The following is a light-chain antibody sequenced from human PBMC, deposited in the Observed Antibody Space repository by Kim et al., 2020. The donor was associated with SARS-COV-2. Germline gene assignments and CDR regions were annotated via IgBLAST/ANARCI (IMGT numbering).Light chain of an antibody. CDR1: QGISNY. Sequence: DIQMTQSPSSLSASVGDRVTITCRASQGISNYLAWYQQKPGKVPKLLIYAASALQSGVPSRFSGSGSGTDFTLTISSLQPEDVATYYCQKYNSALPYTFGQGTKVDIK. CDR3: QKYNSALPYT. CDR2: AAS. J-gene: IGKJ2*01. V-gene: IGKV1-27*01.